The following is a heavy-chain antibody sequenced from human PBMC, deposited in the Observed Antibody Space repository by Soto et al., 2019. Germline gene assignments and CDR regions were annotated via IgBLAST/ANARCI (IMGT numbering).Heavy chain of an antibody. Sequence: GGSLRLSCAASGFTFSSYAMSWVRQAPGKGLEWVSAISGSGGSTYYADSVKGRVTISRDNSKNTLYLQMNSLRAEDTAVYYCAKDFGHLFRDIAARPTWAIDYWGQGTLVTVSS. D-gene: IGHD6-6*01. CDR3: AKDFGHLFRDIAARPTWAIDY. J-gene: IGHJ4*02. CDR2: ISGSGGST. V-gene: IGHV3-23*01. CDR1: GFTFSSYA.